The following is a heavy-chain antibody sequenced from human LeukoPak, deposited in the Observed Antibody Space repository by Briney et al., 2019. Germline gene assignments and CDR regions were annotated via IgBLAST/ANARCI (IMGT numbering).Heavy chain of an antibody. J-gene: IGHJ6*02. V-gene: IGHV4-34*01. CDR1: GGSFSGYY. CDR3: ARDDSSGYYYYGMDV. D-gene: IGHD3-22*01. Sequence: SETLSLTCTVYGGSFSGYYWSWIRQPPGKGLEWIGEINHSGSTNYNPSLKSRVTISVDTSKNQFSLKLSSVTAADTAVYYCARDDSSGYYYYGMDVRGQGTTVTVSS. CDR2: INHSGST.